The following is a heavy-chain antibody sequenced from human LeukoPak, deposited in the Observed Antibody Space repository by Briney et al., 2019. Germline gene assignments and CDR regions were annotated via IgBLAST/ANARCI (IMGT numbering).Heavy chain of an antibody. V-gene: IGHV4-30-4*01. Sequence: SQTLSLTCTVSGGSISSGDYYWSWVRQPPGKGLEWVGCIYYSGSTYYNPSLKSRVTISVDTSKNQFSLKLSSVTAADTAVYYCARTVYYDILTGYWVGFDPWGQGTLVTVSS. D-gene: IGHD3-9*01. CDR3: ARTVYYDILTGYWVGFDP. CDR2: IYYSGST. J-gene: IGHJ5*02. CDR1: GGSISSGDYY.